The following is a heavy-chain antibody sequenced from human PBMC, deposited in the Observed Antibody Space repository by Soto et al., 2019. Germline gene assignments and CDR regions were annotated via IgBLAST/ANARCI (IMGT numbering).Heavy chain of an antibody. V-gene: IGHV4-38-2*01. D-gene: IGHD2-2*01. CDR3: ARLEVVPAAMYGMDV. J-gene: IGHJ6*02. CDR2: IFHSGTT. CDR1: VYSISSGYY. Sequence: SETLSLTCAVSVYSISSGYYWGWIRQPPGKGLEWLGSIFHSGTTYDNPSLKSRVTISVDMSNNQFSLKLTSVTAADTAVYYCARLEVVPAAMYGMDVWGQGTTVTVSS.